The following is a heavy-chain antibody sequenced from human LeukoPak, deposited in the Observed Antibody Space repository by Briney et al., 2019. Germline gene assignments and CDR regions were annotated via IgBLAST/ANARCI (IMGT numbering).Heavy chain of an antibody. J-gene: IGHJ4*02. CDR3: ARGAIAVAGRIDY. D-gene: IGHD6-19*01. Sequence: GRSLRLSCAASGFTFSSYAMHWVRQAPGKGLEWVAVISYDGSNKYYADSVKGRLTISRDNSKNTLYLQMNSLRTEDTAVYYCARGAIAVAGRIDYWGQGTLVTVSS. V-gene: IGHV3-30-3*01. CDR2: ISYDGSNK. CDR1: GFTFSSYA.